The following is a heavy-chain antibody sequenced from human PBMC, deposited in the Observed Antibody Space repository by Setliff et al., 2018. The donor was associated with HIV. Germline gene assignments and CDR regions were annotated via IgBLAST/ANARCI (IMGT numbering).Heavy chain of an antibody. V-gene: IGHV1-3*01. CDR3: ARVQTMAGAGTQYYYMDV. J-gene: IGHJ6*03. Sequence: GASVKVSCKASGYTFSRYAMHWVRQAPGQRLEWMGWINAGNGNTKYSQKFQGRVSIARDTSASTAYMELSSLRTEDTAVYYRARVQTMAGAGTQYYYMDVWGKGTTVTVSS. CDR2: INAGNGNT. CDR1: GYTFSRYA. D-gene: IGHD6-19*01.